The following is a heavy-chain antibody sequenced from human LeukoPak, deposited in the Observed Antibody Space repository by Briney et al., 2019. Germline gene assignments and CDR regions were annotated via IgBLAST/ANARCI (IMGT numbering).Heavy chain of an antibody. CDR3: ARGDYYDSSGYYYGSGFDY. J-gene: IGHJ4*02. CDR1: GYTFTSYG. CDR2: ISAYNGNT. Sequence: GASVKVSCKASGYTFTSYGISWVRQAPGQGLEWMGWISAYNGNTNYAQKLQGRVTMTTDTSTSTAYMELRSLRSDDTAVYYCARGDYYDSSGYYYGSGFDYWGQGTLVTVSS. V-gene: IGHV1-18*01. D-gene: IGHD3-22*01.